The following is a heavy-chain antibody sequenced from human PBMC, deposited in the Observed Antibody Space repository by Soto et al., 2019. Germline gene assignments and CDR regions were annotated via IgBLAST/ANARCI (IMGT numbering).Heavy chain of an antibody. J-gene: IGHJ4*02. V-gene: IGHV1-69*02. CDR3: ASSRLVVAATLGFDY. D-gene: IGHD2-15*01. CDR1: GGTFSSYT. Sequence: QVQLVQSGAEVKKPGSSVKVSCKASGGTFSSYTISWVRQAPGQGLDWMGRFIPILGIANYAQKFQGRVTITADKSTRTAYMELSSLRSEDTAVYYCASSRLVVAATLGFDYWGQGTMVTVSS. CDR2: FIPILGIA.